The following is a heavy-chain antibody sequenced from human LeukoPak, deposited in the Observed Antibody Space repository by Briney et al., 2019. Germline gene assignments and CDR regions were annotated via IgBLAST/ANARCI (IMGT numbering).Heavy chain of an antibody. D-gene: IGHD6-19*01. V-gene: IGHV4-59*01. CDR3: ARDPSSGWYWYFDY. CDR1: GGSISSYY. Sequence: PSETLSLACTVSGGSISSYYWSWIRQPPGKGLEWIGYIYYSGSTNYNPSLKSRVTISVDTSKNQFYLKLSSVTAADTAVYYCARDPSSGWYWYFDYWGQGTLVTVSS. J-gene: IGHJ4*02. CDR2: IYYSGST.